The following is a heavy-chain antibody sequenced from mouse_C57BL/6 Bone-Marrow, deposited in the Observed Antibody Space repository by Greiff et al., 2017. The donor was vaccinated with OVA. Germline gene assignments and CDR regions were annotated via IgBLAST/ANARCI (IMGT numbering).Heavy chain of an antibody. D-gene: IGHD1-1*01. Sequence: QVQLQQSGAELVRPGTSVKMSCKASGYTFTNYWIGWAKQRPGHGLEWIGDIYPGGGYTNYNEKFKGKATLTADKSSSTAYMQLSSLTSEDSAVYFCARRYYGSSYFDYWGQGTTLTVSS. V-gene: IGHV1-63*01. CDR1: GYTFTNYW. CDR2: IYPGGGYT. CDR3: ARRYYGSSYFDY. J-gene: IGHJ2*01.